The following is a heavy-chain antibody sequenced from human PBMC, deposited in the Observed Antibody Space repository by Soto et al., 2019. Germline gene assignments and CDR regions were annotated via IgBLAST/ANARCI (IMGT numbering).Heavy chain of an antibody. CDR1: GGSVSSGDYY. D-gene: IGHD2-21*02. V-gene: IGHV4-61*08. J-gene: IGHJ4*02. Sequence: NPSETLSLTCTVSGGSVSSGDYYWSWIRQPPGKGLQWIGYVYYSGSTNYNPSLKSRVTISVDTSKNQFSLKLTSVTVADTAEYYCARERTEDPTFFDYWGQGTLVTVSS. CDR3: ARERTEDPTFFDY. CDR2: VYYSGST.